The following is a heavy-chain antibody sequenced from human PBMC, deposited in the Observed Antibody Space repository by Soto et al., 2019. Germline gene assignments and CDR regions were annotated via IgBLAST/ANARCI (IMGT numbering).Heavy chain of an antibody. D-gene: IGHD3-16*01. CDR3: AREVGRGSGSYYLDY. CDR2: INGDGTDT. Sequence: XESLGLSCAASGFTFSMYWMHWVRQAPGKGLLWVSRINGDGTDTTYADSVKGRFTISRDNAKNTVYLQMNGLRAEDTAVYYCAREVGRGSGSYYLDYWGQETLVTVSS. CDR1: GFTFSMYW. J-gene: IGHJ4*02. V-gene: IGHV3-74*03.